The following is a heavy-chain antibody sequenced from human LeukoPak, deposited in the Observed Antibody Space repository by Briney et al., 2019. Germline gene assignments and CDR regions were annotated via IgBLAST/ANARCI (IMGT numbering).Heavy chain of an antibody. Sequence: GASVTVSCTASGYTFTGYYIHWVRQAPGQGLEWMGRINPNSGDTDYAQRFQGRVTMTRDTSISTAYMELSGLRSDDTAVYYCARAPQACGSCHTNWFDPWGRGTLVTVSS. D-gene: IGHD2-15*01. V-gene: IGHV1-2*06. CDR2: INPNSGDT. CDR1: GYTFTGYY. J-gene: IGHJ5*02. CDR3: ARAPQACGSCHTNWFDP.